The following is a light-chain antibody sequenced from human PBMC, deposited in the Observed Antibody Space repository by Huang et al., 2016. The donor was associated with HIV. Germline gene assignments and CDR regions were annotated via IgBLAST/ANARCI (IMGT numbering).Light chain of an antibody. Sequence: EIVLTQSPATLSLSPGERATLYCRASQSVSRYLAWYPQKPGQAPRLLIFDASNRATGIPARFSGTGSGTDFTLTISSLEAEDSAVYYCQQRSNWPPLTFGGGTKVEIK. CDR1: QSVSRY. J-gene: IGKJ4*01. V-gene: IGKV3-11*01. CDR2: DAS. CDR3: QQRSNWPPLT.